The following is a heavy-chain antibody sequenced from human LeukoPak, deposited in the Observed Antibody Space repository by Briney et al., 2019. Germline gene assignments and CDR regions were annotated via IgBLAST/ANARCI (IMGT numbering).Heavy chain of an antibody. CDR2: INPYNGNT. Sequence: ASVKVSCKASGYTFSSCGFSWVRQAPGQGLEWMGWINPYNGNTNYAQNLQGRVTMTTDTSTSTAYMELRSLRSDDTAAYYCARRQGTTLNFDYWGQGTLVTVSS. V-gene: IGHV1-18*01. CDR1: GYTFSSCG. D-gene: IGHD1-1*01. CDR3: ARRQGTTLNFDY. J-gene: IGHJ4*02.